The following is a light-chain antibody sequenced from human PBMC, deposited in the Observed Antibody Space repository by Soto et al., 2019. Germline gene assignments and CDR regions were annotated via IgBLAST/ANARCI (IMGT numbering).Light chain of an antibody. V-gene: IGLV2-14*01. CDR2: KIS. Sequence: QSVLTQPASVSGSPGQSVTISCTGTSSDVGGYNYVSWYQQYPGTVPKLLIYKISNRPSRISNRFSGSKSGTTASLTISGLQAEDEADYFSTSTTPGSLYVFGSGTKVTVL. CDR3: TSTTPGSLYV. CDR1: SSDVGGYNY. J-gene: IGLJ1*01.